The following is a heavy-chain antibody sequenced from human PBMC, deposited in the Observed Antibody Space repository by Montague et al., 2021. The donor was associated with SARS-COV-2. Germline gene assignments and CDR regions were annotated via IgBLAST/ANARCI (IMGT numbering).Heavy chain of an antibody. Sequence: SLRLSCAASGFTFSNIWMSWVRQAPGKGLEWVANIKPDESEKNYXDSVKGRFSISRDNAKNSLYLQMDNLRAEDTAIYYCAKNGCAHGLDVWGQGTSVSVSS. J-gene: IGHJ6*02. D-gene: IGHD1-1*01. V-gene: IGHV3-7*01. CDR3: AKNGCAHGLDV. CDR2: IKPDESEK. CDR1: GFTFSNIW.